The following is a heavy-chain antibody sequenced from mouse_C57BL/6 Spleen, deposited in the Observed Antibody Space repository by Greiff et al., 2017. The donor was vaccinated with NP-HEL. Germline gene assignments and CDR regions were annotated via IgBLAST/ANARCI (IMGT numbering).Heavy chain of an antibody. J-gene: IGHJ2*01. Sequence: EVQLVESGAELVRPGASVKLSCTASGFNIKDYYMHWVKQRPEQGLEWIGRIDPEDGDTEYAPKFQGKATMTADTSSNTAYLQLSSLTSEDTAVYYCTLITTVVATDYFDYWGQGTTLTVSS. CDR1: GFNIKDYY. CDR2: IDPEDGDT. CDR3: TLITTVVATDYFDY. V-gene: IGHV14-1*01. D-gene: IGHD1-1*01.